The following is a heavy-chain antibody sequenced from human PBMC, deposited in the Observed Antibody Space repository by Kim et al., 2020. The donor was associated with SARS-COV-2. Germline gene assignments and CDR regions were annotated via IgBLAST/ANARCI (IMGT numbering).Heavy chain of an antibody. D-gene: IGHD1-26*01. V-gene: IGHV4-59*01. J-gene: IGHJ3*02. CDR3: ARVTSGSYDAFDI. Sequence: NPSLQGRCTITVDTSKNQCSLRLSYVTAADTAVYYCARVTSGSYDAFDIWGQGTMVTVSS.